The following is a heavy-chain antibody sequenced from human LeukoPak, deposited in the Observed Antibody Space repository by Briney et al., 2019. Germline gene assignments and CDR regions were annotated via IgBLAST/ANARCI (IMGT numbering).Heavy chain of an antibody. CDR1: GCTFTSYG. CDR3: ARDLPDYDILTGYTYYYYGMDV. Sequence: GASVKVSCKASGCTFTSYGISWVRQAPGQGLEWMGWISAYNGNTNYAQKLQGRVTMTTDTSTSTAYMELRSLRSDDTAVYYCARDLPDYDILTGYTYYYYGMDVWGKGTTVTVSS. D-gene: IGHD3-9*01. V-gene: IGHV1-18*04. J-gene: IGHJ6*04. CDR2: ISAYNGNT.